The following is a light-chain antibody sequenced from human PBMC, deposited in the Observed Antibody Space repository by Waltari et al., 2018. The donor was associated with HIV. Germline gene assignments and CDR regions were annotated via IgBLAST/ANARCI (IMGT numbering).Light chain of an antibody. V-gene: IGLV2-23*02. CDR2: EVS. Sequence: SALTRPAPGRGSPGRPTTTPAMGPAGIVGGINLVPWYQQHPGKVPKLIIYEVSKRPSGVSYRFSGSKSGDTASLTISGLQAEDEADYYCCSYAGSSTLIFGGGTKLTVL. J-gene: IGLJ2*01. CDR1: AGIVGGINL. CDR3: CSYAGSSTLI.